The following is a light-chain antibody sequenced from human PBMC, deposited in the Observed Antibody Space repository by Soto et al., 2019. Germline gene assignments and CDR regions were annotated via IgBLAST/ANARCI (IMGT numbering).Light chain of an antibody. CDR2: AAS. V-gene: IGKV3-20*01. J-gene: IGKJ1*01. Sequence: EIVLTQSPGTLSLSPGERATLSCRASQSVSSYYLAWYQQKPGQAPRLLIYAASSRATGIPARFSGGGSGTDFTLTISRLEPEDFAVYYCQQCGSSPCTVGKGTEVDIK. CDR3: QQCGSSPCT. CDR1: QSVSSYY.